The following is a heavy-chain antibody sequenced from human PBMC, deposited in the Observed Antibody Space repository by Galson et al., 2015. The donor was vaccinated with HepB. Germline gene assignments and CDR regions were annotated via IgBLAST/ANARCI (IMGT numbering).Heavy chain of an antibody. Sequence: SLRLSCAASGFTFNIYWMSWVRQAPGKGLEWVANIKQDGSEKYYVDSVKGRFTISRDNAKNSLFLQMNNLRAEDTALYYCARDFWSGYSSPEYWGQGTLVTVSS. CDR2: IKQDGSEK. CDR1: GFTFNIYW. D-gene: IGHD3-3*01. J-gene: IGHJ4*02. V-gene: IGHV3-7*03. CDR3: ARDFWSGYSSPEY.